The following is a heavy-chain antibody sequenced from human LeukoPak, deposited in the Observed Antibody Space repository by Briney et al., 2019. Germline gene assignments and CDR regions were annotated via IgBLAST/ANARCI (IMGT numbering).Heavy chain of an antibody. CDR2: FDPEDGET. CDR1: GYTLTELS. CDR3: ATDLAIAAAGTGTTRDY. J-gene: IGHJ4*02. V-gene: IGHV1-24*01. Sequence: GASVKVSCKVSGYTLTELSMHWVRQAPGKGLEWMGGFDPEDGETIYAQKFQGRVTMTEDTSTDTAYMELSSLRSEDTAMYYCATDLAIAAAGTGTTRDYWGQGTLVTVSS. D-gene: IGHD6-13*01.